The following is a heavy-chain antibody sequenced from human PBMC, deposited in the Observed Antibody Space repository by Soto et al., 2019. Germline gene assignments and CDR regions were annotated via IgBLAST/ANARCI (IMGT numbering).Heavy chain of an antibody. CDR3: TRDGGRGWEMDV. Sequence: EVQLVESGGGLVQPGGSLTLSCAASGFIFADYSFNWVRQAPGKGLEWISHITHTIGHIFYADSVRGRFTISRDDDNNLVSLQMSNLGADDTAIYYCTRDGGRGWEMDVWGKGTTVTVSS. CDR1: GFIFADYS. V-gene: IGHV3-48*01. J-gene: IGHJ6*04. D-gene: IGHD1-26*01. CDR2: ITHTIGHI.